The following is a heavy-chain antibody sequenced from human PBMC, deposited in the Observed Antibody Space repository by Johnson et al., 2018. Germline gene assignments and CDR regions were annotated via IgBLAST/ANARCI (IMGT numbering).Heavy chain of an antibody. V-gene: IGHV3-15*07. CDR2: IKSKTDGGTT. CDR1: GFTFSSYG. J-gene: IGHJ6*03. Sequence: VQLVQSGGGVVQPGRSLRLSCAASGFTFSSYGMHWVRQAPGKGLEWVGRIKSKTDGGTTDYAAPVKGRFTIARDDSKNTLYLQMNSLKTEDTAVYYCTTADVVNYYYYYYMDVWGKGTAVTVS. D-gene: IGHD3-16*01. CDR3: TTADVVNYYYYYYMDV.